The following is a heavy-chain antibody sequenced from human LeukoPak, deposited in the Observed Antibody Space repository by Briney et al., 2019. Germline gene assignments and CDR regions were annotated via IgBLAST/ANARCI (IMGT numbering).Heavy chain of an antibody. V-gene: IGHV4-30-2*01. J-gene: IGHJ5*02. Sequence: SQTLSLTCTVSGASISSGHYSWSWIRQPPGKGLEWIGEINHSGSTNYNPSLKSRVTISVDTSKNQFSLKLSSVTAADTAVYSCASRLPSGGSSNWFDPWGQGTLVTVSS. CDR2: INHSGST. D-gene: IGHD2-15*01. CDR3: ASRLPSGGSSNWFDP. CDR1: GASISSGHYS.